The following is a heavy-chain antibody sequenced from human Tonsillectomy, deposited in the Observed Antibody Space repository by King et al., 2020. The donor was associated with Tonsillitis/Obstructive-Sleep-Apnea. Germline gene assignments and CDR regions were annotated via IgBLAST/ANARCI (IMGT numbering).Heavy chain of an antibody. Sequence: QLQESGPGLVKPSETLSLTCTVSGGSISSYYWSWIRQPPGKGLEWIGDIDYSGSTNYNPSLKSRVTISVDTSKNQFSLKLSSVTAADTAVYYCARGHYDFWSGYHDAFDIWGQGTMVTVSS. D-gene: IGHD3-3*01. CDR2: IDYSGST. CDR3: ARGHYDFWSGYHDAFDI. V-gene: IGHV4-59*01. J-gene: IGHJ3*02. CDR1: GGSISSYY.